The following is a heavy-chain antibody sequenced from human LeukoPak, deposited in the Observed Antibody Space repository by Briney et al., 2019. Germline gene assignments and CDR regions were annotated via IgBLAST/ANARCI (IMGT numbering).Heavy chain of an antibody. J-gene: IGHJ4*02. V-gene: IGHV4-34*01. D-gene: IGHD3-16*02. CDR3: ARGIPGRSIDY. CDR2: ISHSGST. Sequence: SETLSLTCAVYGGSFSGYYWSWIRQPPGKGLEWIGEISHSGSTNYNPSLKSRVTISVDTSKNQFSLRLTSVTAADTALYYCARGIPGRSIDYWGQGTLVTVSS. CDR1: GGSFSGYY.